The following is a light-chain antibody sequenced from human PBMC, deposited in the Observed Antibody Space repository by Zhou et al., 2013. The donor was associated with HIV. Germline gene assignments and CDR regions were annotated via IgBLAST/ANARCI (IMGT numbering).Light chain of an antibody. CDR3: QQSYTTPTWT. CDR2: KAS. Sequence: DIQMNQSPSTLSASVGDRVIITCRASQSISSWVAWYQQKPGKVPKLLISKASSLESGVPSRFSGSGSGTDFTLTISSLQPEDFATYYCQQSYTTPTWTFGQGTKVEMK. V-gene: IGKV1-5*03. J-gene: IGKJ1*01. CDR1: QSISSW.